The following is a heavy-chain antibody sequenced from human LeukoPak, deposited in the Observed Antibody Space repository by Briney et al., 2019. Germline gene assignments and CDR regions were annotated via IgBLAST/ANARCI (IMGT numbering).Heavy chain of an antibody. CDR1: VFTRSTYT. CDR3: ARGDTLSDLNAFDL. Sequence: PGGSLRLSCAASVFTRSTYTMSWVRPAPRKGLEWLSYVTVSSSTYYADSVQGRFTISRDNAKNSLYLQMNSLRDEDTAVYYCARGDTLSDLNAFDLRGQGTMVTVSS. V-gene: IGHV3-48*02. J-gene: IGHJ3*01. CDR2: VTVSSST.